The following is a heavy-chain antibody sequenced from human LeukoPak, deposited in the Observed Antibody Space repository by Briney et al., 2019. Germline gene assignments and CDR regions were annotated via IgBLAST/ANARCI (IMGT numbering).Heavy chain of an antibody. CDR3: ARDKIVGATNLDY. J-gene: IGHJ4*02. Sequence: GGSLRLPCAASGFTFSSYWMSWVRQAPGKGLEWVANIKQDGSEKYYVDSVKGRFTISRDNAKNSLYLQMNSLRAEDTAVYYCARDKIVGATNLDYWGQGTLVTVSS. V-gene: IGHV3-7*01. CDR2: IKQDGSEK. D-gene: IGHD1-26*01. CDR1: GFTFSSYW.